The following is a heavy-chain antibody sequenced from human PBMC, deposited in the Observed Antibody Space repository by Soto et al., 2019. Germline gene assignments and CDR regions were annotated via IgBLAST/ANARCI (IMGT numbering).Heavy chain of an antibody. D-gene: IGHD1-26*01. J-gene: IGHJ3*01. CDR2: ISSSSSTI. Sequence: PWGSLRLSCAASGFTFSSYSMNWVRQAPGKGLEWVSYISSSSSTIYYADSVKGRFTISRDNAKKTLYLQMNSLRVEDTAVYYCARTRPYLPTDWGQGTMVTVSS. CDR3: ARTRPYLPTD. V-gene: IGHV3-48*04. CDR1: GFTFSSYS.